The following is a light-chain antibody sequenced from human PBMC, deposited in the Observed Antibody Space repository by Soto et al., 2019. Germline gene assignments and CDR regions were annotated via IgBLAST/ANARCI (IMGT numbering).Light chain of an antibody. CDR3: QHYNNFPFT. V-gene: IGKV1-16*01. Sequence: DIQITQSQSSRSASVGDRVTITCRASQDIGTYLVWFQQKPGKAPKSLSYAASSLQSGVPSRFSGSGSGPDFTLTISSLQPEDFATYYCQHYNNFPFTFGPGTKVDLK. CDR2: AAS. J-gene: IGKJ3*01. CDR1: QDIGTY.